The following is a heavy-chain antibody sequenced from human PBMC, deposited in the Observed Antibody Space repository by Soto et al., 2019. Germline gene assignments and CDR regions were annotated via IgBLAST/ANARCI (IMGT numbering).Heavy chain of an antibody. D-gene: IGHD3-9*01. CDR2: IYLSGST. V-gene: IGHV4-30-2*01. CDR3: ARDPIPGVLRYLGPKRAGGFDP. J-gene: IGHJ5*02. Sequence: SETLSLTCSVSGGSIRSGCYSWSWIPQPQRNNQEWIGYIYLSGSTYYTPSLKSRVTISVDTSKNQFSLKLSSVTAADTAVYYCARDPIPGVLRYLGPKRAGGFDPWGQGTLVTVSS. CDR1: GGSIRSGCYS.